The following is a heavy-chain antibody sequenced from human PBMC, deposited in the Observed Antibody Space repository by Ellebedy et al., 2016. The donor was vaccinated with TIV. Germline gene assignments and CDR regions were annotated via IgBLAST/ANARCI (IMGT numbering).Heavy chain of an antibody. CDR1: RFTVSSNY. V-gene: IGHV3-53*01. CDR2: IHSGGST. CDR3: ARVRWATVARGVPFHYGMDV. D-gene: IGHD3-10*01. Sequence: GESLKISCAASRFTVSSNYMSWVRQAPGKGLEWVSVIHSGGSTFHADSVKGRFAISRDNSKNTLYLQMNSLRAEDTAVYYCARVRWATVARGVPFHYGMDVWGQGTTVTVTS. J-gene: IGHJ6*02.